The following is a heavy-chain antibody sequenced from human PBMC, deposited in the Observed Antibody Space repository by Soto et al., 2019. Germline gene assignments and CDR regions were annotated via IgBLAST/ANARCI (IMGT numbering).Heavy chain of an antibody. CDR3: LAVSGSRDLWLFDM. V-gene: IGHV3-9*01. Sequence: EVQLVESGGGLVQPGSSLRLSCAASGFTFDDYDMHWVRQAPGQGLEWVSGISWNSGHIAYVDSVRGRFSISRDNSKNFLCLLMSSLRPEDSALYCWLAVSGSRDLWLFDMWGQGTMVDVSS. CDR1: GFTFDDYD. J-gene: IGHJ3*02. CDR2: ISWNSGHI. D-gene: IGHD6-19*01.